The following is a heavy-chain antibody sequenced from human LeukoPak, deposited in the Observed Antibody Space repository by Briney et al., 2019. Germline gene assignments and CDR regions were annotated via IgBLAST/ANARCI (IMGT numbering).Heavy chain of an antibody. CDR2: ISGSGDST. V-gene: IGHV3-23*01. CDR1: GFTFSSYA. D-gene: IGHD4-17*01. Sequence: GGSLRLSCAASGFTFSSYAMSWVRQAPGKGLEWVSAISGSGDSTYYADSVKGRFTISRDNAKNSLYLQMHSLRAEDTAVYYCARGGVYGDYEGYWGQGTLVTVSS. J-gene: IGHJ4*02. CDR3: ARGGVYGDYEGY.